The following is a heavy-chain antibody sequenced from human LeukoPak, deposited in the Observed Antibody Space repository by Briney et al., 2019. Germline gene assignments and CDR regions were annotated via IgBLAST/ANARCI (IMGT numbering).Heavy chain of an antibody. CDR3: AREDGYCSGGNCYSYFDS. D-gene: IGHD2-15*01. J-gene: IGHJ4*02. CDR1: GFSFGDYV. Sequence: GGSLRLSCTGSGFSFGDYVMSWFRQAPGKGLEWVGFIRSKSYGGTTEYAASVKGRFSISRDDSKSIAYLQMNSLETEDTAVYFCAREDGYCSGGNCYSYFDSWGQGTLVTVSS. CDR2: IRSKSYGGTT. V-gene: IGHV3-49*03.